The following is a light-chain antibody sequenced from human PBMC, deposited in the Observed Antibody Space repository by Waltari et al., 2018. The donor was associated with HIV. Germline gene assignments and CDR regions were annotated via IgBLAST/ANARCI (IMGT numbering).Light chain of an antibody. Sequence: DIQMTPSPYTLSASVGYRVAITCRASQSIDTLLACYQQTPGKAPKVLIYRASGLESGVPSRFSGSGSGTEFTLTITSLQPDDFATYYCQNYKRYPFTFGPGTKVDIK. J-gene: IGKJ3*01. V-gene: IGKV1-5*03. CDR2: RAS. CDR3: QNYKRYPFT. CDR1: QSIDTL.